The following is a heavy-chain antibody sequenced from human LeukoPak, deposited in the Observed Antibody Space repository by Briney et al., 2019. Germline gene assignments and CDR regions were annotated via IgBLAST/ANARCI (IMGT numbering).Heavy chain of an antibody. V-gene: IGHV3-23*01. D-gene: IGHD6-19*01. CDR3: AKDRWSSSGGGFDY. Sequence: GGSLRLSCAASGFTLSSYWMHWVRQAPGKGLEWVSTFSGGGGITYNPDSVKGRFTISRDNSKNTLYLQMNSLRVEDTAVYYCAKDRWSSSGGGFDYWGQGTLVTVSS. CDR1: GFTLSSYW. CDR2: FSGGGGIT. J-gene: IGHJ4*02.